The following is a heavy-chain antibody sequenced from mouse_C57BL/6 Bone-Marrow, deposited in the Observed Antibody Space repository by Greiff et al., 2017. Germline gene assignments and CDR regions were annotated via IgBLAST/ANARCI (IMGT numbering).Heavy chain of an antibody. Sequence: QVQLQQPGAELVKPGASVKLSCTASGYTFTSYWMHWVKQRPGRGLEWIGWIDPNSGGTKYNETFKSKATLTVDKPTSTDYMQRSRLTSEDAAVYYSARYCSSYGWYLDVWGTGTTGTVSS. CDR1: GYTFTSYW. J-gene: IGHJ1*03. CDR3: ARYCSSYGWYLDV. V-gene: IGHV1-72*01. CDR2: IDPNSGGT. D-gene: IGHD1-1*01.